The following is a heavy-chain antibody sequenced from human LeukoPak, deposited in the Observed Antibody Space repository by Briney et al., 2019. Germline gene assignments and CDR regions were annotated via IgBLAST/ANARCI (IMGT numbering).Heavy chain of an antibody. CDR2: IYSGGST. J-gene: IGHJ4*02. V-gene: IGHV3-66*01. Sequence: GGSLRLSCAASGFTVSSNYMSWVRQAPGKGLEWVSVIYSGGSTYYADSVKGRFTISRDNSKNTLYLQMNSLRAEDTAVYYCARAGYYYDSSGYYFFYYFDYWGQGTLVTASS. CDR1: GFTVSSNY. CDR3: ARAGYYYDSSGYYFFYYFDY. D-gene: IGHD3-22*01.